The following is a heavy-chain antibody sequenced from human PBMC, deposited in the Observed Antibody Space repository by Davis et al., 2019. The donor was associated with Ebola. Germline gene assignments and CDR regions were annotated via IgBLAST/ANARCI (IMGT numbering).Heavy chain of an antibody. CDR1: GDSVSSNSAA. V-gene: IGHV6-1*01. J-gene: IGHJ4*02. CDR2: TYYRSKWYN. CDR3: ARDGQWELLRYFDY. Sequence: HLQTPSLTRSISGDSVSSNSAAWNWIRQAPSRGLEWLGRTYYRSKWYNDYAVSVKSRITINPDTSKNQFSLQLNSVTPEDTAVYYCARDGQWELLRYFDYWGQGTLVTVSS. D-gene: IGHD1-26*01.